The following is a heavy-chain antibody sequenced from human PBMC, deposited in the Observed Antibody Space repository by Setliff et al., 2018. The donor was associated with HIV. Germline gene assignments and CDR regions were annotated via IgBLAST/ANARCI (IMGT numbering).Heavy chain of an antibody. CDR3: VRTASSSWWGVYYYYYIDL. D-gene: IGHD2-8*02. J-gene: IGHJ6*03. CDR1: GGSISGSNYV. Sequence: SETLSLTCTVFGGSISGSNYVWGWIRQTPRKGLEWIGTIHYTGSTYYNPSPESRITISVDTTKNQFSLRLNAVSAADTAVYYCVRTASSSWWGVYYYYYIDLWGKGTTVTVSS. V-gene: IGHV4-39*01. CDR2: IHYTGST.